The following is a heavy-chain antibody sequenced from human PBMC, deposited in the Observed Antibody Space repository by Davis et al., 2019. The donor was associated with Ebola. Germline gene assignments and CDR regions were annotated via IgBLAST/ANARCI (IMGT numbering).Heavy chain of an antibody. D-gene: IGHD3-22*01. J-gene: IGHJ4*02. Sequence: GESLKISCAASGFTVSSNYMSWIRQAPGKGLEWVSYISSSGSTIYHADSVKGRFTISRDNAKNSLYLQMNSLRAEDTAVYYCARALKFGSGYYGYWGQGTLVTVSS. CDR2: ISSSGSTI. V-gene: IGHV3-11*01. CDR1: GFTVSSNY. CDR3: ARALKFGSGYYGY.